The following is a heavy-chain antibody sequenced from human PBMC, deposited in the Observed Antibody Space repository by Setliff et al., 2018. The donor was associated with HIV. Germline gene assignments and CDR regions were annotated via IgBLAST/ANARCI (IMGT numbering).Heavy chain of an antibody. D-gene: IGHD3-22*01. CDR2: TKYDGSES. V-gene: IGHV3-7*03. CDR3: ARAYNVYDYRFDSSGYDY. J-gene: IGHJ4*02. Sequence: PGGSLRLSCAASGFTVSGNYLNWVRQAPGKGLEWVSNTKYDGSESYYVDSVKGRFIASTDNARNSLFLEMNSLRAEDTAVYYCARAYNVYDYRFDSSGYDYWGQGTLVTVSS. CDR1: GFTVSGNY.